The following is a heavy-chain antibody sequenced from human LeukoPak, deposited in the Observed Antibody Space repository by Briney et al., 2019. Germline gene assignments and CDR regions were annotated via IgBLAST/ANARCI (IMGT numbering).Heavy chain of an antibody. CDR3: ARALSYSYGSMDF. J-gene: IGHJ4*02. V-gene: IGHV3-21*01. D-gene: IGHD5-18*01. CDR2: ISSGSKYI. CDR1: GFIFSSYS. Sequence: GGSLRLSCAASGFIFSSYSMNWVRQAPGKGLEWVSSISSGSKYIYNADSVKGRFTISRDNAKNSLYLQMNSLRAEDTAVYYCARALSYSYGSMDFWGQGTLVIVSS.